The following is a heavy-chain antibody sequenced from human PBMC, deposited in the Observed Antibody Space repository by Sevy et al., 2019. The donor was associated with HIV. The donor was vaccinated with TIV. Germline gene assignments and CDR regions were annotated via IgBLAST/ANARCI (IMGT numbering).Heavy chain of an antibody. Sequence: SETLSLTCTVSGGSISSGDYYWSWIRQPPGKGLEWIGYIYYSGSTYYNPSLKSRVTISVDTSKNQFSLKLSSVTAADTAVYYCARSPRDILVVPAALDAFDIWGQGTMVTVSS. CDR3: ARSPRDILVVPAALDAFDI. D-gene: IGHD2-2*01. V-gene: IGHV4-30-4*01. CDR1: GGSISSGDYY. J-gene: IGHJ3*02. CDR2: IYYSGST.